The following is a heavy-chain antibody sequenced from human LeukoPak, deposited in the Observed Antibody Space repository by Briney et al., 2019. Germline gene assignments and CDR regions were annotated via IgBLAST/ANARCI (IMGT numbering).Heavy chain of an antibody. CDR3: AKDVRIAAAGYFDY. CDR2: IYDSGTT. D-gene: IGHD6-13*01. V-gene: IGHV3-53*01. J-gene: IGHJ4*02. CDR1: GFTVSSNY. Sequence: EGSLRLSCATSGFTVSSNYMSWVRQAPGKGLEWVSVIYDSGTTYYADSVKGRFLIFRDTSKNTVDLQMNSLRVEDTAVYYCAKDVRIAAAGYFDYWGRGTLVTVSP.